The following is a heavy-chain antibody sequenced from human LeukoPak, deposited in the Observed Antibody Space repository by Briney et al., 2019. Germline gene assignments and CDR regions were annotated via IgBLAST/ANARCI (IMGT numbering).Heavy chain of an antibody. D-gene: IGHD3-10*01. V-gene: IGHV1-18*04. CDR3: ARASRMVRGENWFDP. J-gene: IGHJ5*02. CDR2: ISAYNGNT. CDR1: GYTFTSYG. Sequence: ASVKVSCKASGYTFTSYGISWVRQAPGQGLEGMGWISAYNGNTNYAQRLQGRVTMTTDTSTSTAYMELRSLRSDDTAVYYCARASRMVRGENWFDPWGQGTLVTVSS.